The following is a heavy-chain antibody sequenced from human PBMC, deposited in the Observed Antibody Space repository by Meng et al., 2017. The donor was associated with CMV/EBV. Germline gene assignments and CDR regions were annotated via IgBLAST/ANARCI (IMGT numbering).Heavy chain of an antibody. CDR1: GFTFSSYS. CDR2: ISDSSSYM. CDR3: ARDTGVELFGELLVYFDC. D-gene: IGHD3-10*02. Sequence: GESLKISCTASGFTFSSYSMNWVRQAPGKGLEWVSSISDSSSYMYYTDSMKGRFTISRDNAKNSLYLQMNSLRAEDTAVYYCARDTGVELFGELLVYFDCWGQGTLVTVSS. V-gene: IGHV3-21*01. J-gene: IGHJ4*02.